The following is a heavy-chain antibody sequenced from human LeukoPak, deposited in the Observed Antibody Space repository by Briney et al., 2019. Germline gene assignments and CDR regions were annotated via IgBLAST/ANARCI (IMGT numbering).Heavy chain of an antibody. CDR1: GFTFSSYV. D-gene: IGHD3-16*01. J-gene: IGHJ4*02. Sequence: GGSLRLSCAASGFTFSSYVMDWVRQAPGKGLEWVALISNDGSGKYYADSVKGRFTISRDNSKNTLYLQMNSLRAEDTAIYYCARDHYDDVWGTPDFFDYWGQGTLVTVSS. CDR2: ISNDGSGK. V-gene: IGHV3-30*04. CDR3: ARDHYDDVWGTPDFFDY.